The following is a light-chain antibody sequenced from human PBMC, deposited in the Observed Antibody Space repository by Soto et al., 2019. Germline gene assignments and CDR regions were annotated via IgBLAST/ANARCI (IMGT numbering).Light chain of an antibody. CDR3: QEYNSY. J-gene: IGKJ4*01. CDR1: QNIDNW. Sequence: QMTQSPHTLSASVGDRATITCRASQNIDNWLAWYQHKPGKPPKLLIYRASSLETGVPSRFSGSGSGTEFSLTISNLQPDDSATYYCQEYNSYFGGGTKVEIK. CDR2: RAS. V-gene: IGKV1-5*03.